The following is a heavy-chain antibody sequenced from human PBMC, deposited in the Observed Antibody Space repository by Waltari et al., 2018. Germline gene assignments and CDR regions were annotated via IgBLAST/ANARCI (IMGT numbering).Heavy chain of an antibody. J-gene: IGHJ5*02. CDR2: IYTSGST. D-gene: IGHD6-13*01. CDR3: ARDPQYSSSWYGAGWFDP. V-gene: IGHV4-4*07. CDR1: GGSISSYY. Sequence: QVQLQESGPGLVKPSETLSLTCTVSGGSISSYYWRWIRQPAGTGLGWIGRIYTSGSTNYNPSLKSRVTMSVDTSKNQFSLKLSSVTAADTAVYYCARDPQYSSSWYGAGWFDPWGQGTLVTVSS.